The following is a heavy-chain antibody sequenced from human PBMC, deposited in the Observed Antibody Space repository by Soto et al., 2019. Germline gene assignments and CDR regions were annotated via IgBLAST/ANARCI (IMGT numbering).Heavy chain of an antibody. V-gene: IGHV4-59*01. Sequence: SETLSLTCTVSGGSISSYYWSWIRQPPGKGLEWIGYIYYSGSTNYNPSLKSRVTISVDTSKNQFSLKLSSVTAADTAVYYCERERNHEYGDYAIDPWGQGNLVTVSS. CDR3: ERERNHEYGDYAIDP. D-gene: IGHD4-17*01. CDR2: IYYSGST. J-gene: IGHJ5*02. CDR1: GGSISSYY.